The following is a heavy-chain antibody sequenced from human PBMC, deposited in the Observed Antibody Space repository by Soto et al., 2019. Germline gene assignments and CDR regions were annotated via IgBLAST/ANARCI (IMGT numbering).Heavy chain of an antibody. D-gene: IGHD3-22*01. CDR3: ARDAYYDSSVVDAFDI. V-gene: IGHV1-18*01. CDR1: GYTFTSYG. CDR2: ISAYNGNT. Sequence: QVQLVQSGAEVKKPGASVKVSCKASGYTFTSYGISWVRQAPGQGLEWMGWISAYNGNTNYAQKLQGRVTMTTDTSTRTAYMELMSLRYDDTAVYYCARDAYYDSSVVDAFDIWGQGTMVTVAS. J-gene: IGHJ3*02.